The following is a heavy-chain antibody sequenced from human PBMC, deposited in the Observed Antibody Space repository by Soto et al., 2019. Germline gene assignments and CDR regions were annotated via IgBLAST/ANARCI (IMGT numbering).Heavy chain of an antibody. J-gene: IGHJ3*02. D-gene: IGHD2-15*01. V-gene: IGHV1-69*13. CDR1: GGTFSSYA. CDR2: IIPIFGTA. CDR3: AREMVVVVAATHDAFDI. Sequence: GASVKVSCKASGGTFSSYAISWVRQAPGQGLEWVGGIIPIFGTANYARKFQGRVTITADESTSTAYMELSSLRSEDTAVYYCAREMVVVVAATHDAFDIWGQGTMVTVSS.